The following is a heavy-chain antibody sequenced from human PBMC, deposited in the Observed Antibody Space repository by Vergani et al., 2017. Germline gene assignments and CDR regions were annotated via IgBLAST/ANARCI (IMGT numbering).Heavy chain of an antibody. Sequence: EVQLVESGGVVVQPGGSLRLSCAASGFTFDDYTMHWVRQAPGKGLEWVSLISGDGGSTYYADSVKGRFTISRDNSKNSLYLQMNSLRAEDTALYYCATGARYCSGGSCNGVVGYWGQGTLVTVSS. CDR3: ATGARYCSGGSCNGVVGY. V-gene: IGHV3-43D*03. CDR1: GFTFDDYT. D-gene: IGHD2-15*01. CDR2: ISGDGGST. J-gene: IGHJ4*02.